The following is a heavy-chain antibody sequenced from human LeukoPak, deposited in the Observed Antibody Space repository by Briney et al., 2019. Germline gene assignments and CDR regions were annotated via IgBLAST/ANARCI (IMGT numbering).Heavy chain of an antibody. D-gene: IGHD1-26*01. J-gene: IGHJ4*02. CDR3: ARESIVQWELLAH. V-gene: IGHV3-7*03. CDR1: GFTFSSYW. CDR2: IKQDGSEK. Sequence: GGSLRLSCAASGFTFSSYWMSWVRQAPGKGLEWVANIKQDGSEKYYVDSVKGRFTISRDNAKNSLYLQMNSLRAEDTAVYYCARESIVQWELLAHWGQGTLVTVSS.